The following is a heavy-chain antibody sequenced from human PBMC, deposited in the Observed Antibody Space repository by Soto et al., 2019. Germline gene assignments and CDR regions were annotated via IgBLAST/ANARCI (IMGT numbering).Heavy chain of an antibody. CDR3: ASSIAAAATYNWFDH. CDR2: TYYRSKWYN. D-gene: IGHD6-13*01. V-gene: IGHV6-1*01. J-gene: IGHJ5*02. Sequence: LSLPCAISGYSVYSSSAAWKWIRQSPSRGLERLGRTYYRSKWYNDYAVSVKSRITINPDTSRNQFSLQVNSVTPDDTAVYYCASSIAAAATYNWFDHWGQGTLVTVSS. CDR1: GYSVYSSSAA.